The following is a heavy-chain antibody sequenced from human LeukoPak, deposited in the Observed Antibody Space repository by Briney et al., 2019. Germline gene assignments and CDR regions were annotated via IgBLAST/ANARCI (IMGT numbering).Heavy chain of an antibody. V-gene: IGHV3-48*01. Sequence: GGSLRLSCAASGYTFSSYSMNWVRQAPGKGLEWVSYISSSSSTIYYADSVKGRFTISRDNAKNSLYLQMNSLRAEDTAAYYCARDEPYYDILTGYYMALDYWGQGTLVTVSS. D-gene: IGHD3-9*01. J-gene: IGHJ4*02. CDR2: ISSSSSTI. CDR3: ARDEPYYDILTGYYMALDY. CDR1: GYTFSSYS.